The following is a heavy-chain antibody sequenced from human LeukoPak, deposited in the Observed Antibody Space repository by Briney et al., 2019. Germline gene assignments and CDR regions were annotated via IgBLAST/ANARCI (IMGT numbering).Heavy chain of an antibody. D-gene: IGHD5-12*01. CDR2: INPNSGGT. V-gene: IGHV1-2*02. CDR1: GYTFTGYY. Sequence: ASVKVSCKASGYTFTGYYMHWVRQAPGQGLEWMGWINPNSGGTNYAQKFQGRVTMTRDTSISTAYMELSRLRSDDTAVYYCARLFGYSGYLPFDYWGQGTLVTVSS. J-gene: IGHJ4*02. CDR3: ARLFGYSGYLPFDY.